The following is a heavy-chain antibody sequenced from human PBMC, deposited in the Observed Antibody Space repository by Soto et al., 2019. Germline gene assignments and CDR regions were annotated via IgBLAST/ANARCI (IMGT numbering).Heavy chain of an antibody. CDR2: ISGSGGST. CDR3: AKATSVLAARPKNAFDI. D-gene: IGHD6-6*01. Sequence: EVQLLESGGGLVQPGGSLRLSCAASGFTFSSYAMSWVRQAPGKGLEWVSAISGSGGSTYYADSVKGRFTISRDNSKSTLYLQMNSLRAEDTAVYYCAKATSVLAARPKNAFDIWGQGTMVTVSS. V-gene: IGHV3-23*01. J-gene: IGHJ3*02. CDR1: GFTFSSYA.